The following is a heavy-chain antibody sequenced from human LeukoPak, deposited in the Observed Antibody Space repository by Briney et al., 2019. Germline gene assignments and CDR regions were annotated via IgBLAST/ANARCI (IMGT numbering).Heavy chain of an antibody. J-gene: IGHJ6*03. CDR1: GFTFSSFD. CDR3: ARGPPRGKYYYMDV. CDR2: IGTASDT. V-gene: IGHV3-13*01. D-gene: IGHD1-1*01. Sequence: GGSLTLSCAASGFTFSSFDMHWARQPTGQGLEWVSTIGTASDTYYPGSVEGRFTLSRDNAKNSLYLQMNSLTAGDTAVYYCARGPPRGKYYYMDVWGKGTTVTVSS.